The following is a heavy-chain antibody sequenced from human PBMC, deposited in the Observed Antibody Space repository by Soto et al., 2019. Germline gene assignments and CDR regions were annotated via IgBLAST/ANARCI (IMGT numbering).Heavy chain of an antibody. CDR3: TTDSYSTIIIVRFDY. CDR2: IKSTIDGGTT. V-gene: IGHV3-15*07. D-gene: IGHD3-22*01. J-gene: IGHJ4*01. CDR1: DFNFNNAW. Sequence: GGSKILSCAAADFNFNNAWMNWVRQDTGKGLEWVGRIKSTIDGGTTDYAEPVKGRFAISRDDSNNMVYLQMNSLKIEDTAVYYCTTDSYSTIIIVRFDYWGHGTLVTVSS.